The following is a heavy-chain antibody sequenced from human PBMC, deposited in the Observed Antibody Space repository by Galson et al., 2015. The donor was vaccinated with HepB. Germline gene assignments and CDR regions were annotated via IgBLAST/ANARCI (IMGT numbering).Heavy chain of an antibody. D-gene: IGHD6-13*01. CDR1: GSTFTGYY. V-gene: IGHV1-2*06. CDR2: INPNSGGT. J-gene: IGHJ6*02. Sequence: SVKVSCKASGSTFTGYYMHWVRQAPGQGLEWMGRINPNSGGTNYAQKFQGRVTMTRDTSISTAYMELSRLRSDDTAVYYCARDRSSWYEGYYYGMDVWGQGTTVTVSS. CDR3: ARDRSSWYEGYYYGMDV.